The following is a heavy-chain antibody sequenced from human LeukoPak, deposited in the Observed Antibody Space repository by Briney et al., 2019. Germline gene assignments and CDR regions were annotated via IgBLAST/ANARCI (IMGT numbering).Heavy chain of an antibody. CDR1: GGSISSYY. Sequence: SETLSLTCSVSGGSISSYYWSWIRQPPGKGLEWIGYIYYSGSTNFKSPLKSRVTMSGDTSKNQFSLKLSSVTAADTAVYYCASALYPSHYYYYGMDVWGQGTAVTVSS. J-gene: IGHJ6*02. V-gene: IGHV4-59*08. CDR2: IYYSGST. D-gene: IGHD5/OR15-5a*01. CDR3: ASALYPSHYYYYGMDV.